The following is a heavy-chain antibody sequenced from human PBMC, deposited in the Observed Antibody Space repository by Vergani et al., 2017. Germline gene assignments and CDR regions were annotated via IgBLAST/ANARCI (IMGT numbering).Heavy chain of an antibody. J-gene: IGHJ4*02. D-gene: IGHD3-3*01. CDR1: GFTFSSYA. V-gene: IGHV3-23*01. CDR3: AKEFGPLLFTIFGVDTXFDY. Sequence: EVQLLESGGGLVQPGGSLRLSCAASGFTFSSYAMSWVRQAPGKGLEWVSAISGSGGSTYYADSVKGRFTISRDNSKNPLYLQMNSLRAEDTAVYYCAKEFGPLLFTIFGVDTXFDYWGQGTLVTVSS. CDR2: ISGSGGST.